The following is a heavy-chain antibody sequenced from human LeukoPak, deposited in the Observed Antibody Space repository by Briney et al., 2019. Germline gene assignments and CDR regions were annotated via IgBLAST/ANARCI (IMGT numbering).Heavy chain of an antibody. D-gene: IGHD1-26*01. CDR1: GFTFDDYA. CDR2: INWNGAMI. Sequence: GGSLRLSCEASGFTFDDYAMHWVRQVPGKGLEWVSGINWNGAMIVYADSVKGRFTISRDNSKNTLYLQMNSLRAEDTAVYYCARGAALVGATNDYFDYWGQGTLVTVSS. CDR3: ARGAALVGATNDYFDY. J-gene: IGHJ4*02. V-gene: IGHV3-9*01.